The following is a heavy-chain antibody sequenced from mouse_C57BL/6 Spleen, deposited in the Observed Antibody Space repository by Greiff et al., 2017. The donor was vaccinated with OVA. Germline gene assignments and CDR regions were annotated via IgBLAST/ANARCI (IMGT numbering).Heavy chain of an antibody. Sequence: EVKLQESGPELVKPGASVKMSCKASGYTFTDYNMHWVKQSHGKSLEWIGYINPNNGGTSYNRKFKGKATLTVNKSSSTAYMELRSLTSEDSAVYYCAREEMVTTRAWFAYWGQGTLVTVSA. D-gene: IGHD2-2*01. V-gene: IGHV1-22*01. CDR3: AREEMVTTRAWFAY. CDR1: GYTFTDYN. CDR2: INPNNGGT. J-gene: IGHJ3*01.